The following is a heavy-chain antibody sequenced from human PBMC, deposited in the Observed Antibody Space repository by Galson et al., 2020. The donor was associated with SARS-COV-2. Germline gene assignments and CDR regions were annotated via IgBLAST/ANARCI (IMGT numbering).Heavy chain of an antibody. J-gene: IGHJ4*02. D-gene: IGHD3-10*01. Sequence: TGGSLRLSCVVSGVTFTNYGMSWVRQAPGKGLEWVSYISGSNNQILYAESVKGRFIISRDDSKNMLYLQMSSLRAEEAAVYYCAKGRGTHSRQGEYWGQGTQVTVSS. V-gene: IGHV3-23*01. CDR2: ISGSNNQI. CDR3: AKGRGTHSRQGEY. CDR1: GVTFTNYG.